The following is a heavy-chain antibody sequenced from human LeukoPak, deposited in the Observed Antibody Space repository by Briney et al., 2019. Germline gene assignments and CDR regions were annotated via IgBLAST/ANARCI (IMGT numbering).Heavy chain of an antibody. D-gene: IGHD6-13*01. CDR2: ISSSSSYI. CDR3: ASDSSQQLVPDAFDI. V-gene: IGHV3-21*01. Sequence: GGSLRLSCAASGFTFSSYSMNWVRQAPGKGLEWVSSISSSSSYIYYADSVKGRFTISRDNAKNSLYLQMNSLRAEDTAVYYCASDSSQQLVPDAFDIWGQGTMVTVSS. CDR1: GFTFSSYS. J-gene: IGHJ3*02.